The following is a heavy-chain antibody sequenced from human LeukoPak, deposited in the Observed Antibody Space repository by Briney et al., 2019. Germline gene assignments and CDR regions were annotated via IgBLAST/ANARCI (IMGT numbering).Heavy chain of an antibody. J-gene: IGHJ6*03. V-gene: IGHV3-23*01. CDR2: IRSGGGST. CDR1: GFTFSSYA. Sequence: GGSLRLACAVSGFTFSSYAMNWVRQAPGKGLEWVAAIRSGGGSTYYADSVKGRLTLSRDNSKNTLYLQMNSLRDEDTAVYYCAKALYSTSWGGYMDVWGKGTTVTVSS. D-gene: IGHD6-6*01. CDR3: AKALYSTSWGGYMDV.